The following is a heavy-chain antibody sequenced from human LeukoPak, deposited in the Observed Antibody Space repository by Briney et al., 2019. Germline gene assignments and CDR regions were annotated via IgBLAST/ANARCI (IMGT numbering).Heavy chain of an antibody. D-gene: IGHD2-2*01. CDR2: INSDGSWT. CDR1: GHYW. Sequence: GGSLRLSCAASGHYWMHWVRQAPGKGLVWVSHINSDGSWTSYADSVKGRFTISKDNAKNTVYLQMNNLRAEDTAVYYCVSFYETYWGRGTLVTVSS. J-gene: IGHJ4*02. V-gene: IGHV3-74*01. CDR3: VSFYETY.